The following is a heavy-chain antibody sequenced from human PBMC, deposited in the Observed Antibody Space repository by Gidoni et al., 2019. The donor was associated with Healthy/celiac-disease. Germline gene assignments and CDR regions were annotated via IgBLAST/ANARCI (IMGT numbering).Heavy chain of an antibody. CDR2: IITILGIA. V-gene: IGHV1-69*02. J-gene: IGHJ3*02. CDR1: GGPFTSYT. Sequence: QVQLVQSGSEVTKPGSSVKVSCKASGGPFTSYTISWMRQAPGQGLEWMGRIITILGIANYAQKFQGRVTITADKSTSTAYMELSSLRSEDTAVYYCARAEDIVATIDPRADAFDIWGQGTMVTVSS. CDR3: ARAEDIVATIDPRADAFDI. D-gene: IGHD5-12*01.